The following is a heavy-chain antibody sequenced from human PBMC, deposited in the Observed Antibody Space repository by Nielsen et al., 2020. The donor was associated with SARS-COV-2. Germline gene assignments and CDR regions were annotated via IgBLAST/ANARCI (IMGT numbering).Heavy chain of an antibody. CDR2: ISSNGGST. V-gene: IGHV3-64*04. J-gene: IGHJ4*02. CDR3: ARAGYCGNDCYPRDFDF. Sequence: VRQAPGKGLEYVSAISSNGGSTYYADSVKGRFTISRDNSKNTLYLQMNNLRAEDTAVYFCARAGYCGNDCYPRDFDFWGQGTLVTVSS. D-gene: IGHD2-21*02.